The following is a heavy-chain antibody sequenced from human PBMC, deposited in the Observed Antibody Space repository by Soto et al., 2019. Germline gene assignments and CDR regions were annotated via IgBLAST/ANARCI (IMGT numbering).Heavy chain of an antibody. CDR3: ARDLFWPIGWFDP. CDR2: FYHSGSK. Sequence: SETLSLTCAVSGGSFSSSNWWSWVRQPPGKGLEWTGVFYHSGSKNYNPSLKSRVTISVDKSKNQFYLKLSSVTAADTAVYYCARDLFWPIGWFDPWGQGTLVTVSS. CDR1: GGSFSSSNW. J-gene: IGHJ5*02. V-gene: IGHV4-4*02. D-gene: IGHD3-3*01.